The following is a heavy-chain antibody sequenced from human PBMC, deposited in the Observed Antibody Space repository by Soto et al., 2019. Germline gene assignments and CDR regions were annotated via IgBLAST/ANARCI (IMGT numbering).Heavy chain of an antibody. CDR2: INSDGSST. J-gene: IGHJ6*02. D-gene: IGHD3-22*01. CDR1: GFTFSSYW. Sequence: PGGSLRLSCAASGFTFSSYWMHWVRQAPGKGLVWVSRINSDGSSTSYADSVKGRFTISRDNAKNTLYLQMNSLRAEDTAVYYCASLTTSNRGYYYYGMDVWGQGTTVTVSS. CDR3: ASLTTSNRGYYYYGMDV. V-gene: IGHV3-74*01.